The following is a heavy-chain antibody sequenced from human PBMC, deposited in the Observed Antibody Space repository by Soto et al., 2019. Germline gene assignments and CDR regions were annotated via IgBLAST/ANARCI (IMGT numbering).Heavy chain of an antibody. D-gene: IGHD3-22*01. V-gene: IGHV1-46*01. Sequence: ASVKVSCKASGYTFTSYYMHWVRQAPGQGLEWMGIINPSGGSTSYAQKFQGRVTMTRDTSTSTVYMELSSLRSEDTAVYYCARERSYDSSGATTSFDYWGQGTLVTVSS. CDR3: ARERSYDSSGATTSFDY. CDR2: INPSGGST. CDR1: GYTFTSYY. J-gene: IGHJ4*02.